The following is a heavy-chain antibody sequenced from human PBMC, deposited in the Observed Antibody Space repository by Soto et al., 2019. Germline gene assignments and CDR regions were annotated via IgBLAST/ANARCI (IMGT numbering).Heavy chain of an antibody. CDR3: ARDLWGYCGTDCYPLDV. CDR1: SAAIRGYY. CDR2: MYNTGST. Sequence: SVTLSLTCTVSSAAIRGYYWSWIRQPPGKGLEWIGYMYNTGSTVYNPSFKSRVTISVDTSKNQFSLKLNSVTAADTAVYYCARDLWGYCGTDCYPLDVWGQGTTVT. J-gene: IGHJ6*02. V-gene: IGHV4-59*01. D-gene: IGHD2-21*02.